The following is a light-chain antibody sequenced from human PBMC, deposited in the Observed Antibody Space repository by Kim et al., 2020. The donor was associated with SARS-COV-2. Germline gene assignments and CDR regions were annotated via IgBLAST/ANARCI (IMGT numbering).Light chain of an antibody. V-gene: IGLV1-44*01. CDR2: SNN. Sequence: QSVLPQPPSASGTPGQRVTISCSGSSSNLGSNNVVWYQQFPGAAPNVLIHSNNQRPSGIPDQFSGARSGTCASLAIGGLQSGEEADYYCAVWDDSLKQGVFGGGTQLTVL. CDR1: SSNLGSNN. CDR3: AVWDDSLKQGV. J-gene: IGLJ3*02.